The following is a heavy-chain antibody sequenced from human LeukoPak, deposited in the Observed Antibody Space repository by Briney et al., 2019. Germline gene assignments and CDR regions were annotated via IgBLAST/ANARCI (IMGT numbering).Heavy chain of an antibody. D-gene: IGHD6-6*01. CDR2: IIPIFGTA. Sequence: SVKVSCKASGGTFSSYAISWVRQAPGQGLEWMGGIIPIFGTANYAQKLQGRVTMTTDTSTSTAYMELSSLRSEDTAVYYCARGTYSSSLGWFDPWGQGTLVTVSS. J-gene: IGHJ5*02. CDR3: ARGTYSSSLGWFDP. CDR1: GGTFSSYA. V-gene: IGHV1-69*05.